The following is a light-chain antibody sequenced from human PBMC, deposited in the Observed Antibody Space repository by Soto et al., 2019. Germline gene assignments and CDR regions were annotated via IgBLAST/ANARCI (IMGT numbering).Light chain of an antibody. CDR1: SSDVGGYNF. J-gene: IGLJ2*01. Sequence: QSALTQPASVSGSPGQSITISCTGTSSDVGGYNFVSWYQQHPGKAPKLMIYDVNNRPSGVSNLFSGSKSGNTASLTISGLQDEEAGDYYCSSYPSSITLVFGGGTKVTVL. CDR2: DVN. V-gene: IGLV2-14*01. CDR3: SSYPSSITLV.